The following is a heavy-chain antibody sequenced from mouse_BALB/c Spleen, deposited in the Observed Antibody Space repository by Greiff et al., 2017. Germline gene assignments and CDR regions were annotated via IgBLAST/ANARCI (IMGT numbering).Heavy chain of an antibody. D-gene: IGHD1-3*01. CDR1: GFTFTDYY. CDR3: ARDLNLSQGFAY. V-gene: IGHV7-3*02. Sequence: EVKVVESGGGLVQPGGSLRLSCATSGFTFTDYYMSWVRQPPGKALEWLGFIRNKANGYTTEYSASVKGRFTISRDNSQSILYLQMNTLRAEDSATYYCARDLNLSQGFAYWGQGTLVTVSA. J-gene: IGHJ3*01. CDR2: IRNKANGYTT.